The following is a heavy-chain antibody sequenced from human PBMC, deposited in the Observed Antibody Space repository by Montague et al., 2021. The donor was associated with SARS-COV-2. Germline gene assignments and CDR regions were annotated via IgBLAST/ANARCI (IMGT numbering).Heavy chain of an antibody. CDR3: VRAGGLDNRPPV. CDR2: IYHSGST. D-gene: IGHD3/OR15-3a*01. J-gene: IGHJ4*02. CDR1: GGSISSSGYY. Sequence: SETLSLTCTVSGGSISSSGYYWAWIRQPPGKGLEWIGSIYHSGSTFYNPSLKSRVSMSVDTSKNQFSLELNSVTAADTARYYCVRAGGLDNRPPVWGQGALVIVSS. V-gene: IGHV4-39*07.